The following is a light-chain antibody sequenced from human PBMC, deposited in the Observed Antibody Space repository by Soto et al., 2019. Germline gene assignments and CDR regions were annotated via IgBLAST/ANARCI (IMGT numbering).Light chain of an antibody. J-gene: IGKJ4*01. CDR2: GAS. Sequence: EIVLTQSPRTLSLSPGERATLSCRASQSVSRDYLAWYQHKPCQAPRLLIYGASTRATGIPDRFSGSGSGTDFSLTVSRLEPEDLAGYYCQQYGRSLTFGGGTKVEIK. CDR1: QSVSRDY. CDR3: QQYGRSLT. V-gene: IGKV3-20*01.